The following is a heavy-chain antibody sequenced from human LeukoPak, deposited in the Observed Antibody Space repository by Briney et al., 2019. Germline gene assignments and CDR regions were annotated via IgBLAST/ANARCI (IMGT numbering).Heavy chain of an antibody. CDR2: ISYDGSNK. J-gene: IGHJ4*02. CDR3: ARVVPPTDYGSGSYFWDPYYFDY. V-gene: IGHV3-30*04. Sequence: PGGSLRLSCAASGFTFSSYAMHWVRQAPGKGLEWVAVISYDGSNKFYADSVKGRFTFSRDNSKNTLYLQMNSLRAEDTAVYYCARVVPPTDYGSGSYFWDPYYFDYWGQGTLVTVSS. D-gene: IGHD3-10*01. CDR1: GFTFSSYA.